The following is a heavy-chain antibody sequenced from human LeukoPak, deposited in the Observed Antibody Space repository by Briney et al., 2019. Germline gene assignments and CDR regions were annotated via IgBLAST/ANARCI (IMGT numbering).Heavy chain of an antibody. CDR3: AGTRSSWNAPGY. CDR1: GFIFSSYW. D-gene: IGHD6-13*01. Sequence: PGGSLTLFCAASGFIFSSYWMHSVRLAPGEGRVWVSRVNSDGSSTSYADSVKGRFTISRDNARNTLYLQMNSLRAEDTAVYYCAGTRSSWNAPGYWGQGTLVTVSS. CDR2: VNSDGSST. J-gene: IGHJ4*02. V-gene: IGHV3-74*01.